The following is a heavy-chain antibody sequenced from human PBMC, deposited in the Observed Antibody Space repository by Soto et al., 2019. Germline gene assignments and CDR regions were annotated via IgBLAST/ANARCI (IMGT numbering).Heavy chain of an antibody. J-gene: IGHJ4*02. CDR2: IDPSDSQT. CDR1: GYSFAGYW. CDR3: ARQIYDSDTGPNFQYYFDS. V-gene: IGHV5-10-1*01. Sequence: GESLKISCKGSGYSFAGYWITWVRQKPGKGLEWMGRIDPSDSQTYYSPSFRGHVTISVTKSITTVFLQWSSLRASDTAMYYCARQIYDSDTGPNFQYYFDSWGQGTPVSVSS. D-gene: IGHD3-22*01.